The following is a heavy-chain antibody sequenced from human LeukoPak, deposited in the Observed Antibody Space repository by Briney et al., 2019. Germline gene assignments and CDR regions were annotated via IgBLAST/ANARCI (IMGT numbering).Heavy chain of an antibody. CDR3: ARGGVTTMTLRDLWLDY. V-gene: IGHV3-30-3*01. CDR1: GFTFSNYA. Sequence: HPGGSLRLSCSASGFTFSNYAMHWVRQAPAKGLEWVALMSYDGSNKFYADSVKGRFTISRDNSKSTLYLQMNSLKAEDTAVYYCARGGVTTMTLRDLWLDYWGQGTLVTVSS. D-gene: IGHD4-17*01. J-gene: IGHJ4*02. CDR2: MSYDGSNK.